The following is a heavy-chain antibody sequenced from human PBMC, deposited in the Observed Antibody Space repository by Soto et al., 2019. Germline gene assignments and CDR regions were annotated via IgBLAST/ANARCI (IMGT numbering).Heavy chain of an antibody. CDR1: GYSISNTNW. D-gene: IGHD3-3*01. Sequence: QVLLQESGPGLVKPSDTLSLTCAVSGYSISNTNWWGWIRQPPGKGLEWIGYIFYTGSTYYNPSLRSRVTMSLDTSKNQFSLKLSSVTAVDTAVYYCARTGGPSWSGSYIDSWGQGTLVTVSS. J-gene: IGHJ4*02. CDR3: ARTGGPSWSGSYIDS. V-gene: IGHV4-28*01. CDR2: IFYTGST.